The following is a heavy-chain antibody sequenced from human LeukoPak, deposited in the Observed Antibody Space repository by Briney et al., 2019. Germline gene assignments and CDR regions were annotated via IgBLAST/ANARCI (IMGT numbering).Heavy chain of an antibody. CDR1: GFTFSSYA. J-gene: IGHJ5*02. D-gene: IGHD3-16*01. CDR3: ASQSFARFDP. V-gene: IGHV3-7*01. CDR2: IQPDGSEQ. Sequence: PGGSLRLSCAASGFTFSSYAMHWVRQAPGKGLEWVGNIQPDGSEQYPVDSVKGRFTISRDNARNSLFLQMNSLRVEDTAVYYCASQSFARFDPWGQGTLVTVSS.